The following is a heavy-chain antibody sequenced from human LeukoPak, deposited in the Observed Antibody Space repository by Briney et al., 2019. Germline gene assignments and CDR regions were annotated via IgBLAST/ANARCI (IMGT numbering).Heavy chain of an antibody. V-gene: IGHV1-18*01. CDR1: GYTFTSYG. CDR2: ISAYNGNT. CDR3: ARVDYYDSSGYWGLSYYYGMDV. J-gene: IGHJ6*02. D-gene: IGHD3-22*01. Sequence: ASVKVSCKASGYTFTSYGISWVRQAPGQGLEWMGWISAYNGNTNYAQKLQGRVTMTTDTSTSIAYMELRSLRSDDTAVYYCARVDYYDSSGYWGLSYYYGMDVWGQGTTVTVSS.